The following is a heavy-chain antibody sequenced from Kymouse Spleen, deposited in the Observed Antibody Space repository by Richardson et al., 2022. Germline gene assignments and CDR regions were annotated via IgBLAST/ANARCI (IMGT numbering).Heavy chain of an antibody. CDR3: ARDDCSSTSCYYYYYYGMDV. CDR1: GFTFSSYG. J-gene: IGHJ6*02. V-gene: IGHV3-33*01. CDR2: IWYDGSNK. D-gene: IGHD2-2*02. Sequence: QVQLVESGGGVVQPGRSLRLSCAASGFTFSSYGMHWVRQAPGKGLEWVAVIWYDGSNKYYADSVKGRFTISRDNSKNTLYLQMNSLRAEDTAVYYCARDDCSSTSCYYYYYYGMDVWGQGTTVTVSS.